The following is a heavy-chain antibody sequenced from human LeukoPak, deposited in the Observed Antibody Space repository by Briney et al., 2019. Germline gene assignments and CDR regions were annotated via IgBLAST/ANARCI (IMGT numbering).Heavy chain of an antibody. CDR2: ISGNGLGT. D-gene: IGHD1-26*01. CDR1: GFTFSRNA. Sequence: GGSLRLSCAVSGFTFSRNAMNWVRQAPGKGLEWVASISGNGLGTYYADSVKGRFNISRDNSKSTLYLHMESLRTEDTAVYYCAKDANYFDSGSYLIPFDFWGQGTRVTVSS. CDR3: AKDANYFDSGSYLIPFDF. V-gene: IGHV3-23*01. J-gene: IGHJ4*02.